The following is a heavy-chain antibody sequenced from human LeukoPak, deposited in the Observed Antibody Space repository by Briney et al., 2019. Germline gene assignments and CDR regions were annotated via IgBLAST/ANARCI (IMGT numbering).Heavy chain of an antibody. J-gene: IGHJ3*02. D-gene: IGHD2-21*02. CDR1: GLTFSNAW. CDR3: ATDTATEARHI. CDR2: IRSKTDGGTT. V-gene: IGHV3-15*01. Sequence: PGGSLRLSCVASGLTFSNAWMTWVRQAPGKGLEWVGLIRSKTDGGTTDYAAPLKDRFTILRDDSKSNLFLRMNSLKADDTAVYYCATDTATEARHIWGQGTTVTVSS.